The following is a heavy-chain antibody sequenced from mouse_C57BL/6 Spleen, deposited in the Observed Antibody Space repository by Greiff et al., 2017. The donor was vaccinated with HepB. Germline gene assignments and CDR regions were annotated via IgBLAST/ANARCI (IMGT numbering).Heavy chain of an antibody. V-gene: IGHV5-16*01. Sequence: EVKLMESEGGLVQPGSSMKLSCTASGFTFSDYYMAWVRQVPEKGLEWVANINYDGSSTYYLDSLKSRFIISRDNAKNILYLQMSSLKSEDTATYYCARDREIYYYGSSPWYFDVWGTGTTVTVSS. CDR3: ARDREIYYYGSSPWYFDV. CDR2: INYDGSST. CDR1: GFTFSDYY. D-gene: IGHD1-1*01. J-gene: IGHJ1*03.